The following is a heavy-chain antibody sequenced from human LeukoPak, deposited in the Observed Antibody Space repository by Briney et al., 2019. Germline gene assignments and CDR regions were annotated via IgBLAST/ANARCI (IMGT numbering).Heavy chain of an antibody. D-gene: IGHD6-13*01. CDR2: IYYSGST. CDR3: ARERIAAAGKVFDY. J-gene: IGHJ4*02. V-gene: IGHV4-59*12. Sequence: SETLSLTCTVSGGSIRSYYWTWIRQPPGKGLEWIGYIYYSGSTNYKPSLKSRVTISVDTSKNQLSLKLSSVTAADTAVYYCARERIAAAGKVFDYWGQGTLVTVSS. CDR1: GGSIRSYY.